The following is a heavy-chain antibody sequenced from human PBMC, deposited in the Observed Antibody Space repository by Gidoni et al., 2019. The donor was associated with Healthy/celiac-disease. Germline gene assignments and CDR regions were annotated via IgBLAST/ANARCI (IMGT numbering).Heavy chain of an antibody. CDR3: AREGNDYVWGSYRYTGGWFDP. Sequence: QVQLVQSGAEVKTPGASVQVSCKASGYTFTSYGISCVRQARGQGLEWMGRISDYNGNTNYAQKLQGRVTKTTDTITSTAYMGLRSLRSDDTAVYYCAREGNDYVWGSYRYTGGWFDPWGQGTLVTVSS. CDR1: GYTFTSYG. CDR2: ISDYNGNT. V-gene: IGHV1-18*01. J-gene: IGHJ5*02. D-gene: IGHD3-16*02.